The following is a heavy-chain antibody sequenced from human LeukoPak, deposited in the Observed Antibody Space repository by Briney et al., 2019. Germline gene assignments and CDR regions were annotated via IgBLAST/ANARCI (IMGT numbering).Heavy chain of an antibody. D-gene: IGHD2-2*01. V-gene: IGHV4-34*01. J-gene: IGHJ6*02. CDR2: INDSGST. CDR3: ARGRADIVVVPAAQHPYYYYGMDV. CDR1: GGSFSGYY. Sequence: SETLSLTCAVYGGSFSGYYWSWIRQPPGKGLEWIGEINDSGSTNYNPSLKSRVTISVDTSKNQFSLKLSSVTAADTAVYYCARGRADIVVVPAAQHPYYYYGMDVWGQGTTVTVSS.